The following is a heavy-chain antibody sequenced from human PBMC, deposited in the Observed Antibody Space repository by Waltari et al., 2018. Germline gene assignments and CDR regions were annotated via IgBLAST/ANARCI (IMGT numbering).Heavy chain of an antibody. J-gene: IGHJ6*03. CDR1: GFTVSHNY. Sequence: EVQLVESGGGLIQPGGSLRLSCAVSGFTVSHNYMSWVRQAPGKGLGWFSVIYTVGSTFYENSVRGRFTISRDNSMNTLFLQMNSLRGEDTAVYYCARGHTISGGDYMDVWGKGTTVIVSS. D-gene: IGHD3-3*01. CDR2: IYTVGST. CDR3: ARGHTISGGDYMDV. V-gene: IGHV3-53*01.